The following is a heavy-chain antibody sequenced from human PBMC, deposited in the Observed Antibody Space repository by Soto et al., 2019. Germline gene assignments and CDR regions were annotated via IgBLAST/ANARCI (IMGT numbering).Heavy chain of an antibody. CDR2: ISYDGIKK. Sequence: QVQLVESGGGVVQPGRSLRLSCAASGFYFTSYAMHWVRQAPGKGLEWVAVISYDGIKKFYADSVKGRFTISRDNSKSTLYLQMNSLRAEDTAVYFCARDRGGRDDFDYWGQGTPVTVSS. V-gene: IGHV3-30-3*01. CDR1: GFYFTSYA. J-gene: IGHJ4*02. CDR3: ARDRGGRDDFDY. D-gene: IGHD3-10*01.